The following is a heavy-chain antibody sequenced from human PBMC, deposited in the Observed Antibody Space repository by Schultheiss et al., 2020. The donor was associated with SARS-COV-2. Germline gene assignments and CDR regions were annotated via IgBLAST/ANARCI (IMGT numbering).Heavy chain of an antibody. J-gene: IGHJ6*03. D-gene: IGHD3-3*01. Sequence: GGSLRLSCAASGFTFSDYYMSWIRQVPGKGLEWVSYISSSSSYTNYADSVKGRCTISRDNAKNSLYLQMNSLRAEDTAVYYCARDYRGIWSGYSSYYYYYYMDVWGKGTAINV. CDR3: ARDYRGIWSGYSSYYYYYYMDV. V-gene: IGHV3-11*06. CDR1: GFTFSDYY. CDR2: ISSSSSYT.